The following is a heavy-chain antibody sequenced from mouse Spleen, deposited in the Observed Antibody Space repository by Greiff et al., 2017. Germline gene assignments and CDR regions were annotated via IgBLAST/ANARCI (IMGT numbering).Heavy chain of an antibody. J-gene: IGHJ3*01. D-gene: IGHD2-3*01. CDR2: IDPANGNT. CDR1: GFNIKDYY. Sequence: QLKQSGAELVRSGASVKLSCTASGFNIKDYYMHWVKQRPEQGLEWIGRIDPANGNTKYAPKFQGKATITADTSSNTAYLQLSSLTSEDTAIYYCGGGYYPAWFAYWGQGTLVTVSA. V-gene: IGHV14-3*01. CDR3: GGGYYPAWFAY.